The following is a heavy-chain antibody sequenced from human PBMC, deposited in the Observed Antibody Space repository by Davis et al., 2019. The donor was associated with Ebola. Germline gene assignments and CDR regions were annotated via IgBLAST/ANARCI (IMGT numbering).Heavy chain of an antibody. D-gene: IGHD4-11*01. CDR1: GGTFSTYA. J-gene: IGHJ6*02. Sequence: SVKVSCKASGGTFSTYAISWVRQAPGQGLEWMGRIIPILGIANYAQKFQGRVTITADKSTSTGYMELSSLRSEDTAVYYCARLPTFNSNYVVRGMDVWGQGTTVTVSS. CDR2: IIPILGIA. CDR3: ARLPTFNSNYVVRGMDV. V-gene: IGHV1-69*04.